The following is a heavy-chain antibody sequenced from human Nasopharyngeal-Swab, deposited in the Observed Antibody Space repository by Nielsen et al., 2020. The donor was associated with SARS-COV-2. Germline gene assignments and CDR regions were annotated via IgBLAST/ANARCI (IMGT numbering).Heavy chain of an antibody. CDR2: ISSSSYI. V-gene: IGHV3-21*04. Sequence: GGSLRLSCAASGFTFSSYSMNWVRQAPGKGLEWVSPISSSSYIYYADSVKGRFTISRDNAKNSLYLQMNSLRAEDTAVYYCARGVGVDDFWSGRFDYWGQGTLVTVSS. J-gene: IGHJ4*02. CDR1: GFTFSSYS. CDR3: ARGVGVDDFWSGRFDY. D-gene: IGHD3-3*01.